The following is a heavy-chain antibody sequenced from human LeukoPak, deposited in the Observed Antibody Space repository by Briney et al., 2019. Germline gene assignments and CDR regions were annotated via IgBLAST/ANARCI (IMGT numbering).Heavy chain of an antibody. CDR1: GYTFTSYG. CDR2: ISAYNGNT. CDR3: AREASREGILSSSGADYYYYYYMDV. D-gene: IGHD6-6*01. V-gene: IGHV1-18*01. Sequence: ASVKVSCKASGYTFTSYGISWVRQAPGQGLEWMGWISAYNGNTNYAQKLQGRVTMTTDTSTSTAYMELRSLRSDDTAVYYCAREASREGILSSSGADYYYYYYMDVWGKGTTVTVSS. J-gene: IGHJ6*03.